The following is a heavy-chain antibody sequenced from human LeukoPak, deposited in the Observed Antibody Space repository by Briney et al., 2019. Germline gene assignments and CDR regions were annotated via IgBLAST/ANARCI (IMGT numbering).Heavy chain of an antibody. Sequence: GGSLRLSCATSGFTFSSYGMYWVRQAPGKGLEWVAFIRYGGSNKYYADSVKGRFTISRDNSKNTLFLQMNSLRAEDTAVYYCARDSSGWYGWFGPWGQGTLVTVSS. V-gene: IGHV3-30*02. CDR2: IRYGGSNK. J-gene: IGHJ5*02. CDR1: GFTFSSYG. D-gene: IGHD6-19*01. CDR3: ARDSSGWYGWFGP.